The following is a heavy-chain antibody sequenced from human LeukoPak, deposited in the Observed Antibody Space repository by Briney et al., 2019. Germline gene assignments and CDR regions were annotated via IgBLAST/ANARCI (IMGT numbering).Heavy chain of an antibody. V-gene: IGHV4-4*07. CDR1: GGSISNYH. J-gene: IGHJ4*02. Sequence: ASETLSLTCTVSGGSISNYHWSWIRQPAEKGLEWIGQIHTSGSTNYNPPLKSRVTMSIGTTEDQVSLTIGSVTAADTAFYYCARRDVSSGWSFDLWGQGTLVTVSS. D-gene: IGHD6-19*01. CDR3: ARRDVSSGWSFDL. CDR2: IHTSGST.